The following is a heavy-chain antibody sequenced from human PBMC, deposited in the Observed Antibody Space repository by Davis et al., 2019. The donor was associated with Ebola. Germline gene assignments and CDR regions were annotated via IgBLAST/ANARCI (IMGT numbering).Heavy chain of an antibody. D-gene: IGHD5-12*01. CDR2: ISGSGEYI. V-gene: IGHV3-21*06. CDR1: GFTFTTHG. J-gene: IGHJ4*02. Sequence: GGSLRLSCEASGFTFTTHGMNWVRQAPGKGLEWVSSISGSGEYIWYSDSVRGRFTVSRDNAKNSLFLTLTSLRADDTGIYYCARPHYGTYDYFDYWGRGTQVTVSS. CDR3: ARPHYGTYDYFDY.